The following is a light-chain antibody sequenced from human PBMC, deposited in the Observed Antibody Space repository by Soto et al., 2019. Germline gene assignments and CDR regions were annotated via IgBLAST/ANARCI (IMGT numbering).Light chain of an antibody. Sequence: EIVLTQSPATLSLSPGERANISCRASQSVTTYLAWYQQKPGQAPRLLIYGASTRATGVTARFSGSGSGTDFTLTISRLEPEDFAVFYCQQYGTSPPTFGQGTRLEIK. CDR2: GAS. J-gene: IGKJ5*01. CDR3: QQYGTSPPT. CDR1: QSVTTY. V-gene: IGKV3-20*01.